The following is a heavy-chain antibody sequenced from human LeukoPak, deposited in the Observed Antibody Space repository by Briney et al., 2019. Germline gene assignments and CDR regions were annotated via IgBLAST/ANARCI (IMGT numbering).Heavy chain of an antibody. CDR2: MSYDGSQK. Sequence: GGSLRLSCAVSGFTFDSSGLHWVRQAPGKGLEWVSFMSYDGSQKYYATSVKGRFTISRDNLENTVYLQMNSLRLEDTAVYYCAKLAGAQLFYGDWFDPWGQGTLVTVSS. V-gene: IGHV3-30*19. J-gene: IGHJ5*02. CDR3: AKLAGAQLFYGDWFDP. CDR1: GFTFDSSG. D-gene: IGHD6-13*01.